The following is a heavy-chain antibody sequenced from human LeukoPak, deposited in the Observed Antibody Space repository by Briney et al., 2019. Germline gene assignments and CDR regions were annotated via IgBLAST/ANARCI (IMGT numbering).Heavy chain of an antibody. CDR1: GGSISSYY. CDR2: ISNTGST. D-gene: IGHD4-23*01. CDR3: AADYGGFDTLDY. Sequence: NPSETLSLTCTVSGGSISSYYWSWIRQPPGKGLEWIGYISNTGSTNYNPSLKSRVTISGDTSKNQFSLKLTSVTAADTAVYYCAADYGGFDTLDYWGQGALVTVSS. V-gene: IGHV4-59*08. J-gene: IGHJ4*02.